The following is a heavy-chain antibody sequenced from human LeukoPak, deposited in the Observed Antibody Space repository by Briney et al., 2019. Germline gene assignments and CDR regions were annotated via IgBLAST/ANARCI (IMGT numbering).Heavy chain of an antibody. J-gene: IGHJ4*02. CDR1: GFTFSGYW. Sequence: GGSLRLSCAASGFTFSGYWMSWVRQAPGKGLEWVANIKQDGSEKYYVDSVKGRFTISRDNAKNSLYLQMNSLRAEDTAVYCCARDGEYAYYDILTGEGFDYWGQGTLVTVSS. CDR3: ARDGEYAYYDILTGEGFDY. CDR2: IKQDGSEK. V-gene: IGHV3-7*03. D-gene: IGHD3-9*01.